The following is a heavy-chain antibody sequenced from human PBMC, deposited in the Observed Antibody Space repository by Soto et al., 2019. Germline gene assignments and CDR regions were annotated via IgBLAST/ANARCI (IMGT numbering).Heavy chain of an antibody. V-gene: IGHV3-30*18. CDR3: AKDTDDFWSGYSYLDY. Sequence: GGSLRLSCAASGFTFSSYGMHWVRQAPGKGLEWVVVISYDGSNKYYADSVKGRFTISRDNSKNTLYLQMNSLRAEDTAVYYCAKDTDDFWSGYSYLDYWGHGTLVTVSS. CDR1: GFTFSSYG. CDR2: ISYDGSNK. J-gene: IGHJ4*01. D-gene: IGHD3-3*01.